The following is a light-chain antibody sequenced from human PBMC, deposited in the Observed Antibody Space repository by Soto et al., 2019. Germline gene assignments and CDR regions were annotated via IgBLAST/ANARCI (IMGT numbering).Light chain of an antibody. V-gene: IGLV1-40*01. Sequence: QSVLTQPPSVSGAPGQRVTISCTGSSSNIGAGYDVHWYQQLPGTAPKLLIYGNSNRPSGVPDRFSGSKSGTSASLAITGLQAEGEADYYCQSYDSSLSGSFGGGTKLTVL. J-gene: IGLJ3*02. CDR3: QSYDSSLSGS. CDR1: SSNIGAGYD. CDR2: GNS.